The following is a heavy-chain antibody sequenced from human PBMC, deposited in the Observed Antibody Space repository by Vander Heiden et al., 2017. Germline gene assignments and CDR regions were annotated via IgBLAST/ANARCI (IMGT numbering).Heavy chain of an antibody. D-gene: IGHD4-17*01. CDR1: GGSISSSSYY. CDR2: IYYSGST. J-gene: IGHJ4*02. V-gene: IGHV4-39*01. Sequence: QLQLQESGPGLVKPSETLSLTCTVPGGSISSSSYYRGWIRQPPGKGLEWIGSIYYSGSTYYNPSLKSRVTISVDTSKNQFSLKLSSVTAADTAVYYCARTTVTDLVDYWGQGTLVTVSS. CDR3: ARTTVTDLVDY.